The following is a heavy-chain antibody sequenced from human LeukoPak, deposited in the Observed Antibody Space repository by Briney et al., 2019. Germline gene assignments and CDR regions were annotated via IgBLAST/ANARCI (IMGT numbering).Heavy chain of an antibody. Sequence: PSETLSLTCTVSGGSLSSGDHYWSWIRQPPGKGLEWIGYIYYSGTTYYNPSLKSRVTMSVDTSKNQFSLRLSSVTAADTAIYYCARSRDILVVPTAIGLNWFDPWGQGTLVTVSS. D-gene: IGHD2-2*01. CDR3: ARSRDILVVPTAIGLNWFDP. CDR2: IYYSGTT. V-gene: IGHV4-30-4*01. J-gene: IGHJ5*02. CDR1: GGSLSSGDHY.